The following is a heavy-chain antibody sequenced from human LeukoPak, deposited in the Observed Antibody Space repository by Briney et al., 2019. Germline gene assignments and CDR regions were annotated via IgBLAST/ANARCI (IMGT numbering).Heavy chain of an antibody. V-gene: IGHV3-23*01. J-gene: IGHJ2*01. CDR2: ISGSGGST. CDR1: GFTFSSYG. CDR3: AKDTASSWWYFDL. D-gene: IGHD5-18*01. Sequence: GGSLRLSCAASGFTFSSYGMSWVRQAPGKGLEWVSAISGSGGSTYYADSVKGRFTISRDNSKNTLYLQMNSLRAEDTAVYYCAKDTASSWWYFDLWAVAPWSLSPQ.